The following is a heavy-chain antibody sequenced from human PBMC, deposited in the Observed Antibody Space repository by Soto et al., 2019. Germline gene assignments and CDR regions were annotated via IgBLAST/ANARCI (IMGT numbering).Heavy chain of an antibody. D-gene: IGHD6-13*01. CDR3: ARVIAAAGTGYWFDP. V-gene: IGHV3-23*01. J-gene: IGHJ5*02. Sequence: EVQLLESGGGLVQPGGSLRLSCAASGFTFSSYAMSWVRQAPGQGLEWVSAISGSGGSTYYAESVKGRFTISRDNSTNTLYLQMNSLRAEDTAGYYCARVIAAAGTGYWFDPRGQGTLVTVSS. CDR2: ISGSGGST. CDR1: GFTFSSYA.